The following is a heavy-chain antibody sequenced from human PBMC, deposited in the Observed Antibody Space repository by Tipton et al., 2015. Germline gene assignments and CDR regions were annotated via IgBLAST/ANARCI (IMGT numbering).Heavy chain of an antibody. Sequence: TLSLTCTVSGGSLSSYCWTWIRQPPGKGLEWIGYVYYTGSTIYNPSLSSRVTISVDKSRNQFSLRLTSVTAADTAVYYCARGVKRDSYGKGGWFDPWGQGNLVTVSS. CDR1: GGSLSSYC. D-gene: IGHD5-18*01. CDR2: VYYTGST. J-gene: IGHJ5*02. CDR3: ARGVKRDSYGKGGWFDP. V-gene: IGHV4-59*01.